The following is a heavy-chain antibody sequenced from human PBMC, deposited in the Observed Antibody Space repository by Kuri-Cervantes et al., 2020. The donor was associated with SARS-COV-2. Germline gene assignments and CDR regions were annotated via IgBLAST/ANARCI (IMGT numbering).Heavy chain of an antibody. V-gene: IGHV4-39*01. CDR1: GGSISSSSYY. CDR2: IYYSGST. CDR3: ARRSTSITIFGVVNINPFDY. J-gene: IGHJ4*02. D-gene: IGHD3-3*01. Sequence: SETLSLTCTVPGGSISSSSYYWGWIRQPPGKGLEWIGSIYYSGSTYYNPSLKSRVTISVDTSKNQFSLKLSSVTAADTAVYYCARRSTSITIFGVVNINPFDYWGQGTLVTVSS.